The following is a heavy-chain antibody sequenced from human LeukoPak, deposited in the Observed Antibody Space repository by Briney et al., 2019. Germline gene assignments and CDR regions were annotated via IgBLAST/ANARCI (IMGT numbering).Heavy chain of an antibody. CDR3: ARYQTIVPAEENFRYYFDY. CDR2: IYYSGST. J-gene: IGHJ4*02. D-gene: IGHD2-2*01. Sequence: SETLSLTCTVSGGSISSSSYYWGWIRQPPGEGLEWIGSIYYSGSTYYNPSLKSRVTISVDTSKNQFSLKLSSVTAADTAVYYCARYQTIVPAEENFRYYFDYWGQGTLVTVSS. V-gene: IGHV4-39*01. CDR1: GGSISSSSYY.